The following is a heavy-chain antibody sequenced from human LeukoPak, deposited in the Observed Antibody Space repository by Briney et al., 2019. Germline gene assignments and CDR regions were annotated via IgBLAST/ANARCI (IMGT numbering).Heavy chain of an antibody. CDR3: ARDRVLISSGWFDY. J-gene: IGHJ4*02. V-gene: IGHV4-31*03. CDR2: IYYSGST. D-gene: IGHD6-19*01. CDR1: GGSISSGGYY. Sequence: SQTLSLTCTVSGGSISSGGYYWRWIRQHPGKGLEWIGYIYYSGSTYYNPSLKSRVTISVDTSKNQFSLKLSSVTAADTAVYYCARDRVLISSGWFDYWGQGTLVTVSS.